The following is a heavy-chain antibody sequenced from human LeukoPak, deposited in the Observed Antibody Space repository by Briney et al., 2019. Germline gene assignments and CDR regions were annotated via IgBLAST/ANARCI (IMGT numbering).Heavy chain of an antibody. CDR2: INHSGST. Sequence: PSETLSLTCAVYGGSFSGYYWSWIRQPPGKGLEWIGEINHSGSTNYNPSLKSRVTISVDTSKNQFSLKLSSVTAADTAVYYCARQRGDYSYYYYMDVWGKGTTVTISS. CDR1: GGSFSGYY. V-gene: IGHV4-34*01. D-gene: IGHD4-17*01. J-gene: IGHJ6*03. CDR3: ARQRGDYSYYYYMDV.